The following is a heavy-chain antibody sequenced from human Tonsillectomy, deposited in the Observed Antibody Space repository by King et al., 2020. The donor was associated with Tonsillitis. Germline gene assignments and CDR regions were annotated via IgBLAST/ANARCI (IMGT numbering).Heavy chain of an antibody. CDR3: AGDPNPGIAIRYYFDY. Sequence: VQLVESGGGVVQPGRSLRLSCAASGFTFSSYAMHWVRQAPGKGLEWVAVISYDGSNTYYADSVKDRFTISRDNSKNTLYLQMNSLRAEDTAVYYCAGDPNPGIAIRYYFDYWGQGTLVTVSS. V-gene: IGHV3-30-3*01. CDR1: GFTFSSYA. CDR2: ISYDGSNT. D-gene: IGHD6-13*01. J-gene: IGHJ4*02.